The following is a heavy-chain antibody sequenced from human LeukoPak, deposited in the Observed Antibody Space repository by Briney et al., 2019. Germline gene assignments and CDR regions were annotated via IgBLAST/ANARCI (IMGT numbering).Heavy chain of an antibody. CDR2: IWYDGTNT. Sequence: GGSLRLSCAASGFTFSSYGMHWVRQAPGKGLEWVAVIWYDGTNTYYADSVKGRFTISRDNAKNSLYLQMNSLRDEDTAVYYCARSTYYDILTVDYWGQGTLVTVSS. CDR1: GFTFSSYG. D-gene: IGHD3-9*01. CDR3: ARSTYYDILTVDY. J-gene: IGHJ4*02. V-gene: IGHV3-33*01.